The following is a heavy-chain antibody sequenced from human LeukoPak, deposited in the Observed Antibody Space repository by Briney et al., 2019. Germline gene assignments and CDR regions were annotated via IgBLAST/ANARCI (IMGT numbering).Heavy chain of an antibody. D-gene: IGHD6-13*01. CDR3: ARGGQRYSSSWYEGWFDP. CDR2: INPNSGGT. Sequence: ASVKVSCKASGYTFTGYYMHWVRQAPGQGLEWMGWINPNSGGTNYAQKFQGRVTMTRDTSISTAYMELSRLRSDDTAVYYCARGGQRYSSSWYEGWFDPWGQGTLVTVSS. J-gene: IGHJ5*02. CDR1: GYTFTGYY. V-gene: IGHV1-2*02.